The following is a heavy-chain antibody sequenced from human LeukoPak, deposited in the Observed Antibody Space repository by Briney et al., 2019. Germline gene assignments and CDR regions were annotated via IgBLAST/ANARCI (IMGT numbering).Heavy chain of an antibody. D-gene: IGHD5-12*01. CDR1: GFTFSSYE. Sequence: PGGSLRLSCAASGFTFSSYEMNWVRQAPGKGLEWVSYISSSGSTKYYADSVKGRFTISRDNSKNTLYLQMNSLRAEDTAVYYCAKAGGSSGYYYLDHWGQGTLVTVSS. CDR3: AKAGGSSGYYYLDH. V-gene: IGHV3-48*03. CDR2: ISSSGSTK. J-gene: IGHJ4*02.